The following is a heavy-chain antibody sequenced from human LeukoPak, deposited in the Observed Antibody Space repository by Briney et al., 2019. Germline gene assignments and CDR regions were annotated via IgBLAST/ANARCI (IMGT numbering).Heavy chain of an antibody. Sequence: KPSETLSLTCTVSGGSISTRTYSWGWIRQPPGEGLEWIASISYSGSTEYNPSLESRVTIWVDTFKTQFSLKVNSMTAADTGVYYCASMAAGDYFDYWGQGTLVTVSS. CDR3: ASMAAGDYFDY. CDR2: ISYSGST. D-gene: IGHD6-13*01. CDR1: GGSISTRTYS. V-gene: IGHV4-39*01. J-gene: IGHJ4*02.